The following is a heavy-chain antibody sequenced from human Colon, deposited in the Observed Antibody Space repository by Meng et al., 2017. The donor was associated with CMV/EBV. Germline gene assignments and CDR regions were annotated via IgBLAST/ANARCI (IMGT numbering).Heavy chain of an antibody. D-gene: IGHD1-26*01. Sequence: GGSLRLSCAASGFTFSDYIMNWVRQAPGKGLEWVSSISATSTYIYYADSVKGRFTIFRDNGKNLVYLQMNNLRAEDTAVYYCARDTTSGSYIHHYGMDVWCLGTTVTVSS. CDR2: ISATSTYI. J-gene: IGHJ6*02. V-gene: IGHV3-21*06. CDR3: ARDTTSGSYIHHYGMDV. CDR1: GFTFSDYI.